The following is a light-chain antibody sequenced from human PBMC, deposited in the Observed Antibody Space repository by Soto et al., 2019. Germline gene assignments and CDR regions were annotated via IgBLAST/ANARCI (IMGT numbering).Light chain of an antibody. CDR2: KAS. V-gene: IGKV1-5*03. J-gene: IGKJ1*01. Sequence: DIQMTQSPSTLSGSVGDRVTITCRASQTISSWLAWYQQKPGKAPKLLIYKASTLKSGFPSRFSGSGSETEFTLTISSLQADDFATYYCQHYNSYSEAFGQGTKVDIK. CDR1: QTISSW. CDR3: QHYNSYSEA.